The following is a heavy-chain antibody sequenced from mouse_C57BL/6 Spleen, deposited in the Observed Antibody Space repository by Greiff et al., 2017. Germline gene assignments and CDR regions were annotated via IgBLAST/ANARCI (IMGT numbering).Heavy chain of an antibody. D-gene: IGHD2-4*01. J-gene: IGHJ4*01. CDR3: ARQGDYPLYAMDY. CDR2: ISGGGGNT. CDR1: GFTFSSYT. V-gene: IGHV5-9*01. Sequence: EVKLMESGGGLVKPGGSLKLSCAASGFTFSSYTMSWVRQTPEKRLEWVATISGGGGNTYYPDSVKGRFTISRDNAKNTLYLQMSSLRSEDTALYYCARQGDYPLYAMDYWGQGTSVTVSS.